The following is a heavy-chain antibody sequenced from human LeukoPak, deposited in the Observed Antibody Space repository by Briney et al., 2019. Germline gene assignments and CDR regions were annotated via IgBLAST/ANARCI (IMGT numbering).Heavy chain of an antibody. CDR3: AKDRSSWYYPFDS. D-gene: IGHD3-3*01. CDR1: GFTFSSYA. CDR2: VSGGGHNT. J-gene: IGHJ4*02. V-gene: IGHV3-23*01. Sequence: GGSLRLSCVASGFTFSSYAMSWVRQAPGKGLEWVSVVSGGGHNTYYADSVKGRFTMSRDNSKRTVYLQMNSLRAEDTAVYYCAKDRSSWYYPFDSWGQGTLVTVSS.